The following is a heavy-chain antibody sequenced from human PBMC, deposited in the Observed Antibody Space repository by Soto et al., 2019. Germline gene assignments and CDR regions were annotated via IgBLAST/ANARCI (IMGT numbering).Heavy chain of an antibody. CDR1: GFPFGDFA. Sequence: PGGSLRLSCAGSGFPFGDFAMSWVRQGPGKGLEWISDISVSGGSSDYADSVKGRFTISRDDPNNSLYLDMNSLRAEDTAVYYCVKEKSVMNSGYDAFDVWGQGTMVTVSS. V-gene: IGHV3-23*01. CDR2: ISVSGGSS. CDR3: VKEKSVMNSGYDAFDV. J-gene: IGHJ3*01. D-gene: IGHD5-12*01.